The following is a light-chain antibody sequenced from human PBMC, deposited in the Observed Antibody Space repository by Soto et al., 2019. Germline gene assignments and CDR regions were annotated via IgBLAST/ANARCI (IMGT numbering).Light chain of an antibody. Sequence: EIVLTQSPGTLSLSPGERATLSCRASQSVSSNYLAWYQQKPGQAPRLLIYGASTRATGTPDRFSGSGSGTDFTLTIRRLEPEDFAVYYCQQYCRSPPEFGQGTKMEIK. CDR2: GAS. CDR1: QSVSSNY. V-gene: IGKV3-20*01. CDR3: QQYCRSPPE. J-gene: IGKJ1*01.